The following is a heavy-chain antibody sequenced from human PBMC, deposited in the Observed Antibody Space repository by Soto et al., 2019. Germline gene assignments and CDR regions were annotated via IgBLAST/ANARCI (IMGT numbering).Heavy chain of an antibody. Sequence: QLQLQESGPGLVKPSETLSLTCTVSGGSISSSSYYWGGIRQPPEKGLEWIGSVYYSGSTYYNPCLKSRVTISVDTSQNQFSLKLSSVTAADTAVYYCASRYSSSLILHDYWGQGTLVTVSS. V-gene: IGHV4-39*01. D-gene: IGHD6-13*01. CDR3: ASRYSSSLILHDY. CDR2: VYYSGST. CDR1: GGSISSSSYY. J-gene: IGHJ4*02.